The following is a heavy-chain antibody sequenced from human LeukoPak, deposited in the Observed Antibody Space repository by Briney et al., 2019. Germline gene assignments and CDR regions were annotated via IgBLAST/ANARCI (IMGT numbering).Heavy chain of an antibody. D-gene: IGHD5-18*01. CDR2: IIPILGIA. J-gene: IGHJ4*02. V-gene: IGHV1-69*04. CDR3: ARERGYSYGSDDY. CDR1: GDTFNSHT. Sequence: SEKVSRKASGDTFNSHTISWVRQAPGQGLEWMGRIIPILGIANYAQKFQGRVTITADKSTSTAYMELSSLRSEDTAVYYCARERGYSYGSDDYWGQGTLVTVSS.